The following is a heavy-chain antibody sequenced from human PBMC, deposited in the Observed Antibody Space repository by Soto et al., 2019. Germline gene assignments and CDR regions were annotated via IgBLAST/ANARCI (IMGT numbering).Heavy chain of an antibody. Sequence: PGGSLRLSCAASGFIFSNYWMHWVRQVPGKGLVWVSRINTDGRETNYADSVKGRFTVSRDNAKNTQFLQMNSLRVEDTAVYYCARDGEGYWGQGTLVTVPQ. J-gene: IGHJ4*02. CDR1: GFIFSNYW. CDR3: ARDGEGY. V-gene: IGHV3-74*01. CDR2: INTDGRET. D-gene: IGHD2-21*01.